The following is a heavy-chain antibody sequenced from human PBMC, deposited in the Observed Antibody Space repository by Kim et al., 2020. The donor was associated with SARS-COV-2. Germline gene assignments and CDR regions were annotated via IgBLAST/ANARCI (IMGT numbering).Heavy chain of an antibody. J-gene: IGHJ4*02. Sequence: GGSLRLSCAASGFTFSSYAMSWVRQAPGKGLEWVSAISGSGGSTYYADSVKGRFTISRDNSKNTLYLQMNSLRAEDTAVYYCAKGELPYYDFWSGYCPWDFCLPGTPPGLDYWGQGTLVTVSS. V-gene: IGHV3-23*01. CDR3: AKGELPYYDFWSGYCPWDFCLPGTPPGLDY. CDR1: GFTFSSYA. D-gene: IGHD3-3*01. CDR2: ISGSGGST.